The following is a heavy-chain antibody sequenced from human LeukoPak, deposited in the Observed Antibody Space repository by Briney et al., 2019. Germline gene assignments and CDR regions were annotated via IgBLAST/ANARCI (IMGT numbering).Heavy chain of an antibody. Sequence: ASVKVSCKASGYTFTSFGISWVRQAPGQGLEWMGWINPNSGGTNYAQKFQGWVTMTRDTSISTAYMELSRLRSDDTAVYYCARDWGQRKLEWYFDLWGRGTLVTVSS. CDR3: ARDWGQRKLEWYFDL. CDR1: GYTFTSFG. V-gene: IGHV1-2*04. J-gene: IGHJ2*01. D-gene: IGHD3-16*01. CDR2: INPNSGGT.